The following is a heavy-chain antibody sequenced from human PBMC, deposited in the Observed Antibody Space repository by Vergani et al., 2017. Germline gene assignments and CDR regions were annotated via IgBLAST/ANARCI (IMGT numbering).Heavy chain of an antibody. CDR1: GFTFSGSA. Sequence: EVQLVESGGGLVQPGGSLKLSCAASGFTFSGSAMHWVRQASGKGLEWVGRIRSKANNYATTYAASVKGRFTISRDNSKNTLYLQMNSLRVEDTAVYYCARAYGRYDWFDYWGQRTLVTVSS. V-gene: IGHV3-73*02. CDR2: IRSKANNYAT. D-gene: IGHD1-20*01. CDR3: ARAYGRYDWFDY. J-gene: IGHJ4*01.